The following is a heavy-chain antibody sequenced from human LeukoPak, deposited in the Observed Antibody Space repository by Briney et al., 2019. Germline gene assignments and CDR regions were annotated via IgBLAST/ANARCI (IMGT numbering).Heavy chain of an antibody. Sequence: GGFLRLSCAASGFTFSSYSMNWVRQAPGKGLECVSSISSSSSYIYYADSVKGRFTISRYNARNSLYLQMNSLRAEDTAVYYCARGGGAYSSSLGWFDPWGQGTLVTVSS. CDR1: GFTFSSYS. V-gene: IGHV3-21*01. CDR2: ISSSSSYI. CDR3: ARGGGAYSSSLGWFDP. D-gene: IGHD6-6*01. J-gene: IGHJ5*02.